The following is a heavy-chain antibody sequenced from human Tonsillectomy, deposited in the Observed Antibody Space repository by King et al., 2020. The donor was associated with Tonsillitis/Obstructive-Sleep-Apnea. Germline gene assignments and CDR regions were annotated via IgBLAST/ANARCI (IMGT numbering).Heavy chain of an antibody. CDR3: AKDRFYSSSSDYWFDP. V-gene: IGHV3-23*04. CDR1: GFTFSSYA. CDR2: ISGSGGST. Sequence: VQLVESGGGLVQPGGSLRLSCAASGFTFSSYAMTWVRQAPGKGLEWVSAISGSGGSTYYADSVKGRFTISRDKSKNTLYLQMNSLRAEDTAVYYCAKDRFYSSSSDYWFDPWGQGTLVTVSS. D-gene: IGHD6-6*01. J-gene: IGHJ5*02.